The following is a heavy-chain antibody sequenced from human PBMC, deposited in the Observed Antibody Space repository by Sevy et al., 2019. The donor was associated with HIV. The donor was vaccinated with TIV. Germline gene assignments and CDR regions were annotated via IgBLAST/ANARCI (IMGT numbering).Heavy chain of an antibody. CDR3: ARVGCSSTSCYFWFDP. J-gene: IGHJ5*02. CDR2: INPNSGGT. V-gene: IGHV1-2*02. D-gene: IGHD2-2*01. Sequence: ASVKVSCKASGYTFTGYYMHWVRQAPGQGLEWMGWINPNSGGTNYAQKFQGRVTMTRDTSISTAYMELSRLGSDDTAVYYCARVGCSSTSCYFWFDPWGQGTLVTVSS. CDR1: GYTFTGYY.